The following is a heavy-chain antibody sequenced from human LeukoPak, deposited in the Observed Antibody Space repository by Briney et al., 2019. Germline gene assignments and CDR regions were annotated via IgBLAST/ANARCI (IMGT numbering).Heavy chain of an antibody. CDR3: AKGLQFYYYYGMDV. J-gene: IGHJ6*02. V-gene: IGHV3-23*01. CDR1: GFTFSSYA. CDR2: ISGSGGST. D-gene: IGHD4-11*01. Sequence: GGSLRLSCAASGFTFSSYAMSWVRQAPGKGLEWFSAISGSGGSTYYADSVKGRFTISGDNSKNTLYLQMNSLRAEDTAVYYCAKGLQFYYYYGMDVWGQGTTVTVSS.